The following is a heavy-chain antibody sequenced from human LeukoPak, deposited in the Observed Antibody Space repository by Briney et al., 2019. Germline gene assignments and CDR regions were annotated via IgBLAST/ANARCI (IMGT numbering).Heavy chain of an antibody. V-gene: IGHV1-8*01. CDR2: MNPNSGNT. Sequence: ASVKVSCKASGYTFTSYDINWVRQATGQGLEWMGWMNPNSGNTGYAQKFQGRVTMTRNTSISTAYMELSSLRSEDTAVYYCATERYDFWSGYSNYYFDYWGQGTLVTVSS. CDR1: GYTFTSYD. CDR3: ATERYDFWSGYSNYYFDY. J-gene: IGHJ4*02. D-gene: IGHD3-3*01.